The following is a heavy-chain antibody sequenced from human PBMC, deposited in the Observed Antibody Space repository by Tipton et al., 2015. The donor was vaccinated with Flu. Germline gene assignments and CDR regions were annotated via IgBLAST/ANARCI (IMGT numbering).Heavy chain of an antibody. CDR3: ARGFIRLCDF. CDR1: GFRFSSYE. Sequence: QLVQSGGALVQPGGSLRLSCAVSGFRFSSYEMNWVRQAPGKGLEWVSQISPNGFKTYYAGAVKGRFTISRDNDKSSLYLQMSSLRAEDTAVYYCARGFIRLCDFWGQGTLVIVSP. V-gene: IGHV3-48*03. D-gene: IGHD3-16*01. CDR2: ISPNGFKT. J-gene: IGHJ4*02.